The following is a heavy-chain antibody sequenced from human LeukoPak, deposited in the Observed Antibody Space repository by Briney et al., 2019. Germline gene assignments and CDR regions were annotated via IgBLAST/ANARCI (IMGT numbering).Heavy chain of an antibody. CDR3: ARGGGSYSDFDY. J-gene: IGHJ4*02. CDR2: IYTSGST. V-gene: IGHV4-59*10. CDR1: GGSFSGYY. Sequence: SSETLSLTCAVYGGSFSGYYWSWIRQPAGKGLEWIGRIYTSGSTNYNPSLKSRVTMSVDTSKTQFSLKLSSVTAADTAVYYCARGGGSYSDFDYWGQGTLVTVSS. D-gene: IGHD1-26*01.